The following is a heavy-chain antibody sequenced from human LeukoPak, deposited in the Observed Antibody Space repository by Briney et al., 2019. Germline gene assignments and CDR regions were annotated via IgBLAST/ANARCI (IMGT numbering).Heavy chain of an antibody. J-gene: IGHJ5*02. CDR2: ISSSGSTI. V-gene: IGHV3-11*01. CDR3: ARWTGDIVAVPAARYNWFDP. D-gene: IGHD2-2*01. CDR1: GFTFSDYY. Sequence: PGGSLRLSCAASGFTFSDYYMSWIRQAPGKGLEWVSYISSSGSTIYYADSVKGRFTISRDNAKNSLYLQMNSLRAEDTAVYYCARWTGDIVAVPAARYNWFDPWGQGTLVTVSS.